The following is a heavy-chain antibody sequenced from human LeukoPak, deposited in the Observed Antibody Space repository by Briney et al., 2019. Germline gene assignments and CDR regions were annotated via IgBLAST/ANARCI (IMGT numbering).Heavy chain of an antibody. D-gene: IGHD2-21*01. J-gene: IGHJ6*03. V-gene: IGHV3-23*01. CDR1: GFTFSSYA. CDR3: AKSLRGTRSYYYYYMDV. CDR2: MSSNGVAT. Sequence: GGSLRLSCAASGFTFSSYAMSCVRQAPGKGLEWVSTMSSNGVATYYADSVKGRFTISRDNSKNTLYLQMNSQRADDTAVYYCAKSLRGTRSYYYYYMDVWGKGTTVTVSS.